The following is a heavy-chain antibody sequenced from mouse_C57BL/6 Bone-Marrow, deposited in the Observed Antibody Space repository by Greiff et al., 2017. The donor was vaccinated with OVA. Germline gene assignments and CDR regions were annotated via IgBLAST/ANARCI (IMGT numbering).Heavy chain of an antibody. CDR3: ARSLGWLLPYYAMDY. D-gene: IGHD2-3*01. Sequence: QVHVKQPGAELVRPGSSVKLSCKASGYTFTSYWMHWVKQRPIQGLEWIGNIDPSDSETHYNQKFKDKATLTVDKSSSTAYMQLSSLTSEDSAVYYCARSLGWLLPYYAMDYWGQGTSVTVSS. CDR2: IDPSDSET. J-gene: IGHJ4*01. V-gene: IGHV1-52*01. CDR1: GYTFTSYW.